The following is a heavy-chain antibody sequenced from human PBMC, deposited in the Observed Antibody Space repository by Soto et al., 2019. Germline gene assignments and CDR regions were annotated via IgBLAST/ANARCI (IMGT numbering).Heavy chain of an antibody. Sequence: GESLKISCQGSGYTFTTYWIVWVRQMPGKGLEYLGTVYPGDSDSRFSPSFQGQVTFSADKSINSAYLQWRSLKASDTAIYYCARRGASPSPYYFEYCDQRTRVTVSS. CDR1: GYTFTTYW. CDR2: VYPGDSDS. D-gene: IGHD2-15*01. J-gene: IGHJ4*02. V-gene: IGHV5-51*01. CDR3: ARRGASPSPYYFEY.